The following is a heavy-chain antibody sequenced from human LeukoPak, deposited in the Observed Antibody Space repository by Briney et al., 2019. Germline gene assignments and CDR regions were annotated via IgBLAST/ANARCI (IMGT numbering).Heavy chain of an antibody. V-gene: IGHV1-69*13. J-gene: IGHJ6*02. D-gene: IGHD5-18*01. CDR2: IIPIFGTA. CDR3: ARASGYSYGYYYYYGMDV. Sequence: ASVKVSCKASGGTFSSYAISWVRQAPGQGLEWMGGIIPIFGTANYAQKFQGRVTITADESTSTACMELSSLRSEDTAVYYCARASGYSYGYYYYYGMDVWGQGTTVTVSS. CDR1: GGTFSSYA.